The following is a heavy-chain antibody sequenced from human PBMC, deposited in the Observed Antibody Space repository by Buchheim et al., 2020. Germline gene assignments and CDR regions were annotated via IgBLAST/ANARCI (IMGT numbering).Heavy chain of an antibody. Sequence: QVQLQESGPGLVKPSETLSLPCTVSGGSISSSSYYWGWIRQPPGEGLEWIGTISYSGGTYYNPSLKSRATISVDTSQNQFSLKLSSVTVADTAVYYCARRSRNYWYLDLWGRGTL. J-gene: IGHJ2*01. CDR1: GGSISSSSYY. CDR2: ISYSGGT. V-gene: IGHV4-39*01. CDR3: ARRSRNYWYLDL.